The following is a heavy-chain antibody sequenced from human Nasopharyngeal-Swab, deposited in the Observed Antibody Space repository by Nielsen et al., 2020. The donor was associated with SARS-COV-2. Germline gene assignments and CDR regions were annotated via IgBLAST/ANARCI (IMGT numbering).Heavy chain of an antibody. J-gene: IGHJ6*04. CDR1: GFPFSSYG. CDR3: AKGGTQTVVGYGMDA. V-gene: IGHV3-33*06. CDR2: IWYDGTNQ. Sequence: GESLKISCAASGFPFSSYGMHWVRQAPGKGLEWVAVIWYDGTNQYYADSVKGRFTISRDDSKNTLYLQMNSLRVDDTAVYFCAKGGTQTVVGYGMDAWGRGNTVTV. D-gene: IGHD2-15*01.